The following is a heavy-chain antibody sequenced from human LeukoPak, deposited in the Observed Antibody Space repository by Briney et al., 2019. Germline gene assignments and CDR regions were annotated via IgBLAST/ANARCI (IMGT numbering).Heavy chain of an antibody. CDR2: IYHSGST. Sequence: SETLSLTCAVSGGSISSGNWWTWVRQPPGKGLEWIGEIYHSGSTKYNPSLRSRVTISVDYSKNQSSLTLSAVTAADTAVYDWARGWAVGGVMVDYWGQGTLVTVSS. CDR1: GGSISSGNW. D-gene: IGHD3-16*01. CDR3: ARGWAVGGVMVDY. V-gene: IGHV4-4*02. J-gene: IGHJ4*02.